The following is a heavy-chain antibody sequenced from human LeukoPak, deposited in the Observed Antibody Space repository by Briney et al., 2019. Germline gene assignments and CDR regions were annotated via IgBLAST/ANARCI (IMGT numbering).Heavy chain of an antibody. Sequence: GESLKISCKGSGYTFSSYWIGWVRPMPGKGLEWMGIIYPDDSDTRYSPSFQGQVTISADKSISTAYLQWSSLKASDTAMYYCARLAYCSNDVCYSNYHYSMDVWGKGTTVTVSS. CDR2: IYPDDSDT. CDR3: ARLAYCSNDVCYSNYHYSMDV. CDR1: GYTFSSYW. J-gene: IGHJ6*03. V-gene: IGHV5-51*01. D-gene: IGHD2-8*01.